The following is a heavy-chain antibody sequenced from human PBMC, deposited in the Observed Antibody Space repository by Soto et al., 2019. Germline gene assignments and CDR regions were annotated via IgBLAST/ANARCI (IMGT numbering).Heavy chain of an antibody. V-gene: IGHV1-69*13. Sequence: SVKVSCKASGGTFSSYAISWVRQAPGQGLEWMGGIIPIFGTANYAQKFQGRVTITADESTSTAYMELSSLRSEDTAVYYCALGATKGYYYYGMDVWGQGTTVTVSS. CDR3: ALGATKGYYYYGMDV. D-gene: IGHD1-26*01. J-gene: IGHJ6*02. CDR1: GGTFSSYA. CDR2: IIPIFGTA.